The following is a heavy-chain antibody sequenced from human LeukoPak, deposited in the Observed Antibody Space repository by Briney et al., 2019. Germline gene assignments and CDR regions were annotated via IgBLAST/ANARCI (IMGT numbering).Heavy chain of an antibody. J-gene: IGHJ4*02. V-gene: IGHV4-59*08. CDR2: IYYSGST. D-gene: IGHD2-15*01. CDR1: GGSISSYY. CDR3: ARHGGYCSGGSCTHMYYFDY. Sequence: PSETLSLTCTVSGGSISSYYWSWIRQPPGKGLEWIGYIYYSGSTNYNPSLKSRVTISVDTSKNQFSLKLSSVTAADTAVYYCARHGGYCSGGSCTHMYYFDYWGQGTLGTVSS.